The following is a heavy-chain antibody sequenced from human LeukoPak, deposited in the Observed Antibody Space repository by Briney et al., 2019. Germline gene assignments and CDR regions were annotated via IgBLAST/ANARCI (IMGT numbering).Heavy chain of an antibody. CDR2: IYYSGST. CDR1: GGSISSSSYY. D-gene: IGHD2-2*02. CDR3: ARPPYTNGMDV. Sequence: SETLSLTCTVSGGSISSSSYYWGWIRQPPGMGLEWIGSIYYSGSTYYNPSLKSRVTISVDTSKNQFSLKLSSVTAADTAVYYCARPPYTNGMDVWGQGTTVTVSS. J-gene: IGHJ6*02. V-gene: IGHV4-39*01.